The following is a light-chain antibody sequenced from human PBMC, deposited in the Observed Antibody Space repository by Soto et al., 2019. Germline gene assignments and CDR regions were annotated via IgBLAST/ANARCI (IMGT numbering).Light chain of an antibody. J-gene: IGLJ2*01. CDR2: EGS. CDR3: CSYAGSSTLVV. V-gene: IGLV2-23*01. CDR1: SSDVGSYNL. Sequence: QSALTQPASVSGSAGQSITVSCTGTSSDVGSYNLVSWYQQHPGKAPKVMIYEGSKRPSGVSNRFSGSKSGNTASLTISGLQAEDEADYYCCSYAGSSTLVVFGGGTKVTVL.